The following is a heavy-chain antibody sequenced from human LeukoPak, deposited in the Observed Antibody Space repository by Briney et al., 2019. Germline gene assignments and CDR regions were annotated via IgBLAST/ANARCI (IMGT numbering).Heavy chain of an antibody. Sequence: GGSLRLSCTASGFTFSSYWMTWVRQAPGRGLEWVANIHQDGSIQFYVDSVKGRFTVSRDNARNLLYLQMNGLRAEDTAVYYCARARGSYVEAAYWGQGTLVTVSS. CDR2: IHQDGSIQ. J-gene: IGHJ4*02. D-gene: IGHD3-16*01. CDR1: GFTFSSYW. CDR3: ARARGSYVEAAY. V-gene: IGHV3-7*01.